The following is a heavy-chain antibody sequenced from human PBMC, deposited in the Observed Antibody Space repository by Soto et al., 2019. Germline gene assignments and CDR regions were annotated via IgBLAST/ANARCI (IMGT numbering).Heavy chain of an antibody. D-gene: IGHD6-19*01. CDR2: ISYSGNK. J-gene: IGHJ4*02. CDR1: GFTFRTHG. CDR3: AKRPLAGSGWTFDY. V-gene: IGHV3-30*02. Sequence: GAALSRSGAASGFTFRTHGMNWVRQAPGKGLEWVSYISYSGNKYYADSVQGRFTISRDDSKNTVFLQINSLRTEDTAVYYCAKRPLAGSGWTFDYWGQGTSVTVS.